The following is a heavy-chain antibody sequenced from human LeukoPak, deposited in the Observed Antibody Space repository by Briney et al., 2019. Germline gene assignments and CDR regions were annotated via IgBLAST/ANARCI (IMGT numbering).Heavy chain of an antibody. CDR2: IDPSDSYT. D-gene: IGHD4-11*01. CDR1: GDSFTSHW. Sequence: GESLTISCKVSGDSFTSHWISWVRQMPGKGLEWMGRIDPSDSYTNYSSSFQCHVTISGDKSISAAYLQWSSLKASDTAMYYCARHYSNDAMDVWGQGTTVTVSS. CDR3: ARHYSNDAMDV. V-gene: IGHV5-10-1*01. J-gene: IGHJ6*02.